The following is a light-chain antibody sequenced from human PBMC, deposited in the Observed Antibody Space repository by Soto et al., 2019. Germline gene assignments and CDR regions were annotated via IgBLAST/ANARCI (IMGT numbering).Light chain of an antibody. Sequence: EIVLTQSPATLSLSPGERATLSCRASQSVSSYLAWYQQKPGQAPRLLIYDASNRATSIPARFSGSGSGTDLTLTXSSLEXEDFAVYYCQKRSNWPLTFGGGTKVEIK. V-gene: IGKV3-11*01. CDR2: DAS. CDR3: QKRSNWPLT. CDR1: QSVSSY. J-gene: IGKJ4*01.